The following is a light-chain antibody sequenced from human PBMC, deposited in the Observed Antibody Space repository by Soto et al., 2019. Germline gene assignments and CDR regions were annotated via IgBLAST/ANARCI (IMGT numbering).Light chain of an antibody. CDR2: GAS. V-gene: IGKV1-9*01. J-gene: IGKJ4*01. Sequence: DIQLTQSPSFLSASVGGRVTITCRASPGISSYLAWYQQKPGKAPKLLIHGASTLQSGVPSRFSGSGSGTEFTLTISSLQPEDFATDYCQQLSSYPFTFGGGTRVEIK. CDR3: QQLSSYPFT. CDR1: PGISSY.